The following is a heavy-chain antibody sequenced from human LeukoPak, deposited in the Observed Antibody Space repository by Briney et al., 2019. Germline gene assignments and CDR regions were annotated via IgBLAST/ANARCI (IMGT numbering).Heavy chain of an antibody. CDR3: ARGDYGFWRGYTNAFDI. CDR2: IYYSGSP. CDR1: GGSISSYY. D-gene: IGHD3-3*01. Sequence: KSSETLSLTCTVSGGSISSYYWSWIRQPPGKGLEWLGYIYYSGSPNYNPSLKSRVTISVDTSKNQFSLKLSSVTAADTAVYYCARGDYGFWRGYTNAFDIWGQGTMVTVSS. V-gene: IGHV4-59*01. J-gene: IGHJ3*02.